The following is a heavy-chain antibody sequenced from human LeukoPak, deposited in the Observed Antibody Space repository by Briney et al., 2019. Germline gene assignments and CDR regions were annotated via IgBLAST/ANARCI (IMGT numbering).Heavy chain of an antibody. CDR1: GVSISSGSYY. CDR3: ARAYYDFWRDYYYGIDV. Sequence: SQTLSLTCTVSGVSISSGSYYWSWIRQPAGKGLEWIGRIYTSGSTNYNPSLKSRVTISVDTSKNQFSLKLSSVTAADTAVYYCARAYYDFWRDYYYGIDVWGQGTTVTVSS. J-gene: IGHJ6*02. V-gene: IGHV4-61*02. D-gene: IGHD3-3*01. CDR2: IYTSGST.